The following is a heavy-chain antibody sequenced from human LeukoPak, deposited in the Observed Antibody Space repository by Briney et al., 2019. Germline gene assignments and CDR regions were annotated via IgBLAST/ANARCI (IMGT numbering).Heavy chain of an antibody. CDR3: ARGDGTTSLYDI. D-gene: IGHD5-24*01. J-gene: IGHJ3*02. Sequence: SETLSLTCTVSGGSISSYYWSWIRQPPGKGLEWIGYIYDSGSTIHNPSLKSRVTISVDTSKNQLSLKLSSVTAADTAVYYCARGDGTTSLYDIWGQGTMVTVSS. V-gene: IGHV4-59*01. CDR1: GGSISSYY. CDR2: IYDSGST.